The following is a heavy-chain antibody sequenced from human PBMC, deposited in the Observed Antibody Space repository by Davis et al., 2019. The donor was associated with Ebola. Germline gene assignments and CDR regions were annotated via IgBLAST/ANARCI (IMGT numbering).Heavy chain of an antibody. CDR2: ISGSGDST. Sequence: GESLKISCAASGFTFSSYAMNWVRQVPGKGLEWVSSISGSGDSTSYADSVKGRFTMSRDNSGNTLYLQMNSLRVEDTAVYYCAKGDRTPLYYDTSDDYWGQGTLVTVSS. D-gene: IGHD3-22*01. CDR3: AKGDRTPLYYDTSDDY. CDR1: GFTFSSYA. V-gene: IGHV3-23*01. J-gene: IGHJ4*02.